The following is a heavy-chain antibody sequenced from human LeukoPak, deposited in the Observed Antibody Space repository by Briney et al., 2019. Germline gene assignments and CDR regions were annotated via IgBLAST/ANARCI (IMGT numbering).Heavy chain of an antibody. CDR1: GFTFSSYG. J-gene: IGHJ3*02. CDR2: IRYDGSNK. Sequence: GGSLRLSSAASGFTFSSYGMHWVRQAPGKGLEWGAFIRYDGSNKYYADSVKGRFTISRDNSKNTLYLQMNSLSAEDTAVYYCAKSRSGYYQLAFDIWGQGTMVTVSS. CDR3: AKSRSGYYQLAFDI. D-gene: IGHD3-22*01. V-gene: IGHV3-30*02.